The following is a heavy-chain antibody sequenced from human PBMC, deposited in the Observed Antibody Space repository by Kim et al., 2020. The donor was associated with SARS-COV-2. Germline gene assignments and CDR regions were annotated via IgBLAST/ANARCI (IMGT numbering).Heavy chain of an antibody. V-gene: IGHV3-33*01. D-gene: IGHD2-2*01. CDR3: ARDTLPAAIRVSWFDP. CDR2: IWYDGSNK. Sequence: GGSLRLSCAASGFTFSSYGMHWVRQAPGKGLEWVAVIWYDGSNKYYADSVKGRFTISRDNSKNTLYLQMNSLRAEDTAVYYCARDTLPAAIRVSWFDPWGQGTLVTVSS. J-gene: IGHJ5*02. CDR1: GFTFSSYG.